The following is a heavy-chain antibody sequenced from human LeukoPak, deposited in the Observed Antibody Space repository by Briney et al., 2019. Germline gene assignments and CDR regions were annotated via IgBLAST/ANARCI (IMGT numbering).Heavy chain of an antibody. J-gene: IGHJ3*02. CDR2: ISWDGGST. CDR1: GFTFDDYA. CDR3: AKDIAACSGYYTHDAFDI. D-gene: IGHD3-3*01. Sequence: GGSLRRSCAASGFTFDDYAMHWVRQAPGKGLEWLSLISWDGGSTYYADSVKGRFTISRDNSKNSLYLQMNSLRAEDTALYYCAKDIAACSGYYTHDAFDIWGQGTMVTVSS. V-gene: IGHV3-43D*04.